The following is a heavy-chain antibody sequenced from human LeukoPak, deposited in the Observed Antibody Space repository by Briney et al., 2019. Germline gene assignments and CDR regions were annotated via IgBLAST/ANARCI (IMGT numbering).Heavy chain of an antibody. Sequence: GGSLRLSCAASGFTFSSYSMNWVRQAPGKGLEWVSSISSSSSYIYYADSVKGRFTISRDNAKNSLYLQMNSLRAEDTAVYYCARSQGRYFDWLLYPIDYWGQGTLVTVSS. CDR3: ARSQGRYFDWLLYPIDY. J-gene: IGHJ4*02. V-gene: IGHV3-21*01. D-gene: IGHD3-9*01. CDR2: ISSSSSYI. CDR1: GFTFSSYS.